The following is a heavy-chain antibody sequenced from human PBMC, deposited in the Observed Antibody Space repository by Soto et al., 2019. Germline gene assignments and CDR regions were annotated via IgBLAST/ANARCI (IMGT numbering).Heavy chain of an antibody. V-gene: IGHV1-3*01. CDR2: INAGNGTT. CDR1: GYTFTSYA. J-gene: IGHJ4*02. CDR3: ARNTLRFDY. D-gene: IGHD4-17*01. Sequence: ASVKVSCKASGYTFTSYAMHWVRQAPGQRLEWMGWINAGNGTTEYSQRLQGRVTITRDTSASTAYMELSSLRSEDTAVYYCARNTLRFDYWGQGTLVTVSS.